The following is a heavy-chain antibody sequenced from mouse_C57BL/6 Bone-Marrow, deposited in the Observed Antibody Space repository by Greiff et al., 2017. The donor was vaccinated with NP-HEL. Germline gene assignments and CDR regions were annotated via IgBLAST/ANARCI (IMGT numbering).Heavy chain of an antibody. D-gene: IGHD2-4*01. J-gene: IGHJ2*01. V-gene: IGHV1-61*01. CDR1: GYTFTSYW. Sequence: VQLQQPGAELVRPGSSVKLSCKASGYTFTSYWMDWVKQRPGQGLEWIGNIYPSDSETHYNQKFKDKATLTVDKSSSTAYMQLSSLTSEDSAVYSCARRGYYDYDDGFDYWGQGTTLTVSS. CDR3: ARRGYYDYDDGFDY. CDR2: IYPSDSET.